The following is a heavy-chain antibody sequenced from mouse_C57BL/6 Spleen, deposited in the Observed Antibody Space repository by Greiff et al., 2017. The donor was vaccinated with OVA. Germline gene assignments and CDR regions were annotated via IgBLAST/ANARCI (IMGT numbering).Heavy chain of an antibody. J-gene: IGHJ4*01. CDR2: ISDGGSYT. CDR1: GFTFSSYA. CDR3: ARDNRPYAMDY. V-gene: IGHV5-4*01. Sequence: EVQLVESGGGLVKPGGSLKLSCAASGFTFSSYAMSWVRQTPEKRLEWVATISDGGSYTYYPDNVKGRFTISRDDAKNNLYLQMSHLKSEDTAMYYCARDNRPYAMDYWGQGTSVTVSS.